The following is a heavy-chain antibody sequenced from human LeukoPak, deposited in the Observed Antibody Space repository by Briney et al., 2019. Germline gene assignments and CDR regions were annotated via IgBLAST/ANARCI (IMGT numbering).Heavy chain of an antibody. CDR2: IHYSGST. V-gene: IGHV4-39*07. Sequence: SETLSLTCTVSGGSISSSSYFRGWIRQPPGKGLEWIGSIHYSGSTYYNPSLKSRVTISIDPSKNQFSLKLSSVTAADTAIYYCVKDNGRWFDPWGQGTLVIVSS. D-gene: IGHD1-26*01. CDR1: GGSISSSSYF. CDR3: VKDNGRWFDP. J-gene: IGHJ5*02.